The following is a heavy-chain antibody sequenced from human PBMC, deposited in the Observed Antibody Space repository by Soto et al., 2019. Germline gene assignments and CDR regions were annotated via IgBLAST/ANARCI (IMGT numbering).Heavy chain of an antibody. Sequence: SETLSLTCTVSGGSINAFYWIWIRQPPGKGLEWIGYIYYSGSTDYNPSLKGRVTISVDTSKNQFSLKLRSVTAADTAVYYCARVGGVAARTFDYWGQGTLVTVSS. CDR3: ARVGGVAARTFDY. CDR2: IYYSGST. V-gene: IGHV4-59*01. CDR1: GGSINAFY. J-gene: IGHJ4*02. D-gene: IGHD6-6*01.